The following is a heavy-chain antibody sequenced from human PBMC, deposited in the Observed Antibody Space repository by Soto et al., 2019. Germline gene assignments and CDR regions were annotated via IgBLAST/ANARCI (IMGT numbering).Heavy chain of an antibody. CDR2: ISGSGDRR. CDR1: GFTFSSYN. D-gene: IGHD2-15*01. CDR3: ARARCSSGQCYYFDY. Sequence: EVQLVESGEGLVQPGGSLRLSCAASGFTFSSYNIHWIRQAPGKGLEFVSAISGSGDRRYYAESVKGRFTMTRDNSKNTVWLQMGSLKADHMAVYYCARARCSSGQCYYFDYWGRGALVSVSS. J-gene: IGHJ4*02. V-gene: IGHV3-64*02.